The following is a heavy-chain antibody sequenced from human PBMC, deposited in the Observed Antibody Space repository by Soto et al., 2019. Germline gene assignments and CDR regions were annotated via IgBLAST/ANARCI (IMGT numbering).Heavy chain of an antibody. CDR1: GGSISSYY. J-gene: IGHJ5*02. V-gene: IGHV4-59*01. CDR3: ARNLDYDFWSGSFDP. D-gene: IGHD3-3*01. Sequence: PSETLSLTCTVSGGSISSYYWSWIRQPPVKGLEWIGYIYYSGSTNYNPSLKSRVTISVDTSKNQFSLKLSSVTAADTAVYYCARNLDYDFWSGSFDPWGQGTLVTVSS. CDR2: IYYSGST.